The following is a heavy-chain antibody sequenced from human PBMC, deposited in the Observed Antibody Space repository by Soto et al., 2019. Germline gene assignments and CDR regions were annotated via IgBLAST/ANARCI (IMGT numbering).Heavy chain of an antibody. J-gene: IGHJ6*02. CDR3: ARSLTEGYCTITGCYTRPLYGMEV. D-gene: IGHD2-2*02. CDR2: INPNSGGT. CDR1: GYTFSGYY. V-gene: IGHV1-2*02. Sequence: AASVKVSCKASGYTFSGYYIHWLRQAPGQGLEWMGWINPNSGGTNYAQKFQGRVTVTRDTPTSTAYMELSRLTSDGTAVYYCARSLTEGYCTITGCYTRPLYGMEVWGQGTTVTGS.